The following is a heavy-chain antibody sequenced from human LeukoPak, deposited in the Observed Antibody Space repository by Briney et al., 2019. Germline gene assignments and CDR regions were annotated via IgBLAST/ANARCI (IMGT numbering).Heavy chain of an antibody. CDR3: ARGRLGYDFDY. CDR1: GGSISSYY. J-gene: IGHJ4*02. CDR2: IYTTGST. V-gene: IGHV4-4*07. Sequence: PSETLSLTCTVSGGSISSYYWHWIRQPAGKGLEWIGRIYTTGSTNYNPSLKSRVTMSVDMSKNQFSLKLSSLTAADTAVYYCARGRLGYDFDYWGQGSLVTVSS. D-gene: IGHD3-9*01.